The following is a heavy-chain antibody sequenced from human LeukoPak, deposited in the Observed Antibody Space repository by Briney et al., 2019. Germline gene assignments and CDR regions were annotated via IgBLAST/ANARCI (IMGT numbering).Heavy chain of an antibody. J-gene: IGHJ1*01. V-gene: IGHV3-7*01. CDR2: INQDGSEK. CDR1: GFTFSGYW. D-gene: IGHD6-13*01. CDR3: ARGSTAGYDSSWYGFRN. Sequence: GGSLRLSCAASGFTFSGYWMSWVRQAPGKGLEWVANINQDGSEKYYVDSVKGRFTISRDNAKNSLFLQMGSLRVEDTAVYYCARGSTAGYDSSWYGFRNWGQGTLVSVSS.